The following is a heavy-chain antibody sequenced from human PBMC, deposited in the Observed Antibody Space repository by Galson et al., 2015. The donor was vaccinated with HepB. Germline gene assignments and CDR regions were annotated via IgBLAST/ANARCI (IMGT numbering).Heavy chain of an antibody. V-gene: IGHV3-21*01. D-gene: IGHD2-2*01. J-gene: IGHJ6*02. Sequence: SLRLSCAASGFTFRSYSMNWVRQAPGKGLERVSSISSSSSYIYYADSVKGRFTISRDNAKNSLYLQMNSLRAEDTAVYYCARDGCSSTSCYYYGMDVWGQGTTVTVSS. CDR2: ISSSSSYI. CDR1: GFTFRSYS. CDR3: ARDGCSSTSCYYYGMDV.